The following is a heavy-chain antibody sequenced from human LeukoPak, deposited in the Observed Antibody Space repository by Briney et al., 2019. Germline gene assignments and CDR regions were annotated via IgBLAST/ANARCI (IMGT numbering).Heavy chain of an antibody. D-gene: IGHD3-9*01. CDR1: GFTFSNHG. CDR2: ISPSGDIK. J-gene: IGHJ3*02. V-gene: IGHV3-23*01. Sequence: PGGSLRLSCATSGFTFSNHGMNWVRQAPGKGLEWVSGISPSGDIKYYADSVKGRFTISRDNSKNTLYLQMNSLRAEDTAVYYCAKDRYFDWAYAFDIWGQGTMVTVSS. CDR3: AKDRYFDWAYAFDI.